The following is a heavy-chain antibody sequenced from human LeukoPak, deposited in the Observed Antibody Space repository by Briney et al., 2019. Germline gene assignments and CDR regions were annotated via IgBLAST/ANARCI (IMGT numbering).Heavy chain of an antibody. Sequence: GGSLRLSCAASEFIFSNYAMTWVCQAPGKGLEWVSGIIGSGHRTEYADSVKGRFTISRDNSKNTLYLQMNNLRAEDTALYYCAKDAFNYDGSTHMYHSDNWGQGTRVAVSS. CDR3: AKDAFNYDGSTHMYHSDN. V-gene: IGHV3-23*01. CDR2: IIGSGHRT. J-gene: IGHJ4*02. CDR1: EFIFSNYA. D-gene: IGHD3-22*01.